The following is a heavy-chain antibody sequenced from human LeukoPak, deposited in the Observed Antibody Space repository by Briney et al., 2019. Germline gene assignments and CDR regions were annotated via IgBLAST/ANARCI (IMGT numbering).Heavy chain of an antibody. J-gene: IGHJ4*02. Sequence: GGSLRLSCAASGFTFSSYEMNWVRQAPGKGLEWVSYISSSGSTIYYADSVKGRFTIPRDNAKNSLYLQMNSLRAEDTAVYYCARGSYGSGSYYTYYFDYWGQGTLVTVSS. D-gene: IGHD3-10*01. CDR1: GFTFSSYE. CDR3: ARGSYGSGSYYTYYFDY. CDR2: ISSSGSTI. V-gene: IGHV3-48*03.